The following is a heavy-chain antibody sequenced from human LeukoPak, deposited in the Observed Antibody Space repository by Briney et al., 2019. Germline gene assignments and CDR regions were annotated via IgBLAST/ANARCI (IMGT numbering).Heavy chain of an antibody. CDR1: GFSFSSYG. CDR2: MSYDGGIE. CDR3: AKGNWGERLDWYFDL. V-gene: IGHV3-30*18. Sequence: SGGSLRLSCAASGFSFSSYGMNWVRQAPGKGLEWVAVMSYDGGIEYYADSVKGRFTISRDNSVNTLYLQMNSLRAEDTAVYYCAKGNWGERLDWYFDLWGRGTLVTVSS. D-gene: IGHD1-26*01. J-gene: IGHJ2*01.